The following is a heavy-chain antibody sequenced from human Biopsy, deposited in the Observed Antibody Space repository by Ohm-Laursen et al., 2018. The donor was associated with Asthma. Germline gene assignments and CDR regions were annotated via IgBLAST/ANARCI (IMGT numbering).Heavy chain of an antibody. Sequence: TLSLTWTVSGGSISSGGYYWSWIRQHPGKGLEWIGYIYYSGSTYYNPSLKSRVSISLDTSKNQSSLSLTSVTAADTAVYYCARTTYGDDGFDPWGQGTLDTVSS. CDR2: IYYSGST. V-gene: IGHV4-31*02. D-gene: IGHD4-17*01. CDR3: ARTTYGDDGFDP. J-gene: IGHJ5*02. CDR1: GGSISSGGYY.